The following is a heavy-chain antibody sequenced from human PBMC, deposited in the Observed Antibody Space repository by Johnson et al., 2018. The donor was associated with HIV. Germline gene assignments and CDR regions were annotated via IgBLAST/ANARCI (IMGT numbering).Heavy chain of an antibody. J-gene: IGHJ3*02. D-gene: IGHD5-18*01. CDR2: IGTAGDT. CDR3: AREPRLLTDAFDI. V-gene: IGHV3-13*01. Sequence: MQLVESGGGLVKPGGSLRLSCAASGFSVSTYDMHWVRQATGKGLDWVSVIGTAGDTYYLGSVKGRFTISRENAKNSLYLQMNSLRAGDTAVYYCAREPRLLTDAFDIWGQGTMVTVSS. CDR1: GFSVSTYD.